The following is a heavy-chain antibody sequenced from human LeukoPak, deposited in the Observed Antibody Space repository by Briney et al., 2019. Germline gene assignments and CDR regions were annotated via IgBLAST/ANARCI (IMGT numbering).Heavy chain of an antibody. D-gene: IGHD6-13*01. J-gene: IGHJ1*01. V-gene: IGHV1-69*04. Sequence: ASVKLSCKASGGTFSSYGITWVRQAPGQGLEWMGRIIPILGTASYAQKFQGSVSITADKSTSTAYMELSSLTSEDTAVYYCARVISGSWFWCWGPGTLVTVSS. CDR2: IIPILGTA. CDR1: GGTFSSYG. CDR3: ARVISGSWFWC.